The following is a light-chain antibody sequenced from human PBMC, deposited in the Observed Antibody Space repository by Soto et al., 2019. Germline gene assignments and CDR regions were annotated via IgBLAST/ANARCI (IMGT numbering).Light chain of an antibody. CDR1: SSNIGSNS. CDR3: TSHAGSNNYV. J-gene: IGLJ1*01. Sequence: QSVLTQPPSASGTPGQRVTISCSGSSSNIGSNSVYWYHQLPGTAPKLLIYGNDERPSGVPDRFSGSKSGNTASLTVSGLQAEDEADYYCTSHAGSNNYVFGTGTKLTVL. V-gene: IGLV1-44*01. CDR2: GND.